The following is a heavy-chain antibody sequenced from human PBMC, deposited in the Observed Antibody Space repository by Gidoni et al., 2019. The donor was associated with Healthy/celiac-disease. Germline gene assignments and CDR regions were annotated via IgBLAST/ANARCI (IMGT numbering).Heavy chain of an antibody. CDR2: IWYDGSNK. J-gene: IGHJ6*02. V-gene: IGHV3-33*08. CDR3: ARDATNVGHNGMDV. CDR1: GFTFSSYG. D-gene: IGHD2-8*01. Sequence: QVQLVESGGGVVQPGRSLRLSCAASGFTFSSYGMHWVRQAPGKGLEWVAVIWYDGSNKYYADSVKGRFTISRDNSKNTLYLQMNSLRAEDTAVYYCARDATNVGHNGMDVWGQGTTVTVSS.